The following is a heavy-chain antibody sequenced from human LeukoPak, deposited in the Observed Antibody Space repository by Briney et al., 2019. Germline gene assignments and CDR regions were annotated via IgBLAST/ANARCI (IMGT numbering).Heavy chain of an antibody. CDR2: ISAYSGST. CDR1: GYTFTTYG. Sequence: ASVKVSCKASGYTFTTYGISWVRQAPGQGLEWMGWISAYSGSTNYVQNLQGRVTMTTDTSTSTAYMELRSLRSDDTAFYYCARDRDWNLDYWGQGTLVTVSS. V-gene: IGHV1-18*01. J-gene: IGHJ4*02. D-gene: IGHD1-1*01. CDR3: ARDRDWNLDY.